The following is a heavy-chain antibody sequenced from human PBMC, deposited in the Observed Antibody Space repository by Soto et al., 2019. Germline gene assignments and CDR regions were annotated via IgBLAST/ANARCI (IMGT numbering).Heavy chain of an antibody. CDR1: GGSISSSSYY. Sequence: SETLSLTCTVSGGSISSSSYYWGWIRQPPGKGLEWIGSIYYSGSTYYNPSLKSRVTISVDTSKNQFSLKLSSVTAADTAVYYCARAESTVNFDYWGQGTLVTVSS. J-gene: IGHJ4*02. V-gene: IGHV4-39*01. CDR2: IYYSGST. CDR3: ARAESTVNFDY. D-gene: IGHD4-17*01.